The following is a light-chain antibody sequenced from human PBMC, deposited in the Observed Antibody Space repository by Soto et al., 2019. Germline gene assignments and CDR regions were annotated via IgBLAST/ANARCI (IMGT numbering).Light chain of an antibody. J-gene: IGKJ4*01. CDR2: DAS. CDR1: QSVRSNY. Sequence: EIVLNQSPDTLSLSPGERATLSCRASQSVRSNYLAWYQQKPGQAPRFLIYDASSRATGIPDRFSGSGSGTDFTLTISRLEPEDFAVYYCQQYGXTPLTFGGGXKVDIK. V-gene: IGKV3-20*01. CDR3: QQYGXTPLT.